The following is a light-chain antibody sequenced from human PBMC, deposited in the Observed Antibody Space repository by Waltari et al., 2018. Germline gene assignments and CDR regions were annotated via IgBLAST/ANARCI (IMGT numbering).Light chain of an antibody. Sequence: DIVMTQTPDSLAVSPGERVTVNCKSSQSLLLNSNNKNYLAWYQQKPGQAPKLLIHWASTRESGVPDRFMCSGSGTDFTLTISGLQAEDVAVYYCQQCYNVPLTFGGGTKVEI. V-gene: IGKV4-1*01. J-gene: IGKJ4*01. CDR2: WAS. CDR1: QSLLLNSNNKNY. CDR3: QQCYNVPLT.